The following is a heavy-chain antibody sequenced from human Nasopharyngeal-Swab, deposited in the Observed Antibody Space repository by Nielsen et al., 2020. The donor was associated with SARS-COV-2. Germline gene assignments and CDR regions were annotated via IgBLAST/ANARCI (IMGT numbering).Heavy chain of an antibody. CDR1: GFTFSSYW. Sequence: GESLKISCAASGFTFSSYWVHWVRQAPGKGLVWVSRINSDGSSTSYADSVKGRFTISRDNAKNTLYLQMNSLRAEDTAVYYCARVAAAGTLYYYYYMDVWGKGTTVTVSS. CDR3: ARVAAAGTLYYYYYMDV. J-gene: IGHJ6*03. V-gene: IGHV3-74*01. CDR2: INSDGSST. D-gene: IGHD6-13*01.